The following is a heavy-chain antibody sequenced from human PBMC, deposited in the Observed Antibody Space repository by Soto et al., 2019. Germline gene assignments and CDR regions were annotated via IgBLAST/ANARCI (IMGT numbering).Heavy chain of an antibody. CDR3: ARGTDDILTGYSRVYYYYGMDV. CDR2: IIPIFGTA. D-gene: IGHD3-9*01. CDR1: GGTFSSYA. Sequence: GASVKVSCKASGGTFSSYAISWVRQAPGQGLEWMGGIIPIFGTANYAQKFQGRVKITADKSTSTAYMELSSLRSEDTAVYYCARGTDDILTGYSRVYYYYGMDVWGQGTTVTVSS. J-gene: IGHJ6*02. V-gene: IGHV1-69*06.